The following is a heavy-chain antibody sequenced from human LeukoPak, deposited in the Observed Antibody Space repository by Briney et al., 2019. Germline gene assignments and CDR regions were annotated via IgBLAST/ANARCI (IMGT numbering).Heavy chain of an antibody. D-gene: IGHD1-14*01. V-gene: IGHV1-18*01. CDR3: ARDHARFIRRRNNVFDI. Sequence: ASVKVSCEASGYTFTSYGISWVRQAPGQGLEWMGWISAYNGNTNYAQKLQGRVTMTTDTSTSTAYMELRSLRSDDTAVYYCARDHARFIRRRNNVFDIWGQGTMVTVSS. J-gene: IGHJ3*02. CDR2: ISAYNGNT. CDR1: GYTFTSYG.